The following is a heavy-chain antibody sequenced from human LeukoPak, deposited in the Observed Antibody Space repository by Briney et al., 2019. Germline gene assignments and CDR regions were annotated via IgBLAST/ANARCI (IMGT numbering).Heavy chain of an antibody. J-gene: IGHJ4*02. D-gene: IGHD5-24*01. V-gene: IGHV3-30-3*01. CDR2: ISYDGSNK. CDR1: GFTFSSYA. Sequence: GGSLRLSCAASGFTFSSYAMHWVRQAPGKGLEWVAVISYDGSNKYYADSVKGRFTISRDNSKNTLYLQMNSLRAEDTAVYYCARDPQNYRPFDYWGQGTLVTVSS. CDR3: ARDPQNYRPFDY.